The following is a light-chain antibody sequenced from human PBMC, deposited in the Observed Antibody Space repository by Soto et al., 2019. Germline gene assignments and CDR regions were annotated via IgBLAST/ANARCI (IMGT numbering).Light chain of an antibody. CDR2: GNG. V-gene: IGLV1-40*01. CDR3: QSFESSLSAVV. Sequence: QSVLTQAPSVSGAPGQRVTISCTGSSSNIGAGYDVHWYLQVPGTAPKLLIYGNGNRPSGVPDRFSGSKSGTSASLAITGLQAADEADYSCQSFESSLSAVVFGGGTTLTV. CDR1: SSNIGAGYD. J-gene: IGLJ2*01.